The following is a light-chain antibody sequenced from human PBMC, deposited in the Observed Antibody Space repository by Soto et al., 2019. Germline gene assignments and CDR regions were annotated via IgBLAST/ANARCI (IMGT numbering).Light chain of an antibody. V-gene: IGKV3-20*01. J-gene: IGKJ2*01. CDR1: QSVSNRY. CDR3: QHYGSPPTYT. CDR2: GAS. Sequence: EIVLTQSPGTLSLSPGERATLSCWASQSVSNRYLAWYQQKPGQAPRLLIYGASSRATGIPDRFSGSGSGTDFSLTISRLEPEDFAVYYCQHYGSPPTYTFGQGTKVDIK.